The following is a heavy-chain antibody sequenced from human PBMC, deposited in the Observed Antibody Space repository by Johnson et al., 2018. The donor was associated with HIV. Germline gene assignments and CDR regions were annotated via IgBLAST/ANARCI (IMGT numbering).Heavy chain of an antibody. CDR3: ARNSDRWKRYEWEAFGI. V-gene: IGHV3-30*14. J-gene: IGHJ3*02. CDR1: GFTFSSYA. D-gene: IGHD1-26*01. Sequence: VQLVESGGGVVQPGRSLRLSCAASGFTFSSYAMHWVRQAPGKGLEWVAVISYDGSNKYYADSVKGRFTISRDNSKNTLYLQMNSLRAEDTAVYYCARNSDRWKRYEWEAFGIWGQGTMVTVP. CDR2: ISYDGSNK.